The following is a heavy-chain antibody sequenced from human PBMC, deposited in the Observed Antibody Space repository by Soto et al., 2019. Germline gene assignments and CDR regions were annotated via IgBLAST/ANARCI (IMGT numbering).Heavy chain of an antibody. CDR3: AREGPYYGSGSYYYYYYGMDV. J-gene: IGHJ6*02. CDR1: GGSISSGGYY. V-gene: IGHV4-31*03. CDR2: IYYSGST. Sequence: SETLSLTCTVSGGSISSGGYYWSWIRQHPGKGLEWIGYIYYSGSTYYNPSLKSRVTISVDTSKNQFSLKLSSVTAADTAVYYCAREGPYYGSGSYYYYYYGMDVWGQGTTVTVSS. D-gene: IGHD3-10*01.